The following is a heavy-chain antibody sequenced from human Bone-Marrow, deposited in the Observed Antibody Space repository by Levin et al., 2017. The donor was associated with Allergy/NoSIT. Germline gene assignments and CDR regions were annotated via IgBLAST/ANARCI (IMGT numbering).Heavy chain of an antibody. Sequence: PGGSLRLSCAASGFTFSSYAMTWVRQAPGKGLEWLSYITGRSDVTYYAASVKGRFTISRDNAKNSLFLQMNSLRDDDTAIYYCARDMGITGADDIWGQGTQVTVSS. CDR1: GFTFSSYA. D-gene: IGHD6-13*01. CDR3: ARDMGITGADDI. J-gene: IGHJ4*02. V-gene: IGHV3-48*02. CDR2: ITGRSDVT.